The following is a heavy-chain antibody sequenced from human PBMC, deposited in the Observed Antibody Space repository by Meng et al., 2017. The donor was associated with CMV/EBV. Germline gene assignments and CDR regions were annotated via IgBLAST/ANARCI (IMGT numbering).Heavy chain of an antibody. D-gene: IGHD2-2*02. Sequence: GESLKISCAASGFTFSSYWMSWVRQAPGKGLEWVANIKQDGSEKYYVDSVKGRFTISRDNAKNSLYLQMNSLRAEDTAVYYCAKFPRAPKQLLYSDYWGQGTLVTVSS. CDR2: IKQDGSEK. CDR3: AKFPRAPKQLLYSDY. J-gene: IGHJ4*02. V-gene: IGHV3-7*03. CDR1: GFTFSSYW.